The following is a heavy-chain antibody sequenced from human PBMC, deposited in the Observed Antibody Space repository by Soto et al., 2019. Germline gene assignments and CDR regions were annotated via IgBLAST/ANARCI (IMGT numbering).Heavy chain of an antibody. V-gene: IGHV3-73*01. Sequence: GGSLRLSCAASGFTFSGSSMHWVRQASGKGLEWVGRIRSKANSYATAYAASVKGRFTISRDDSKNTAYLQMNSLKTEDTAVYYCTVVGSSSWSDNAFDIWGQGTMVTV. CDR2: IRSKANSYAT. CDR1: GFTFSGSS. J-gene: IGHJ3*02. D-gene: IGHD6-13*01. CDR3: TVVGSSSWSDNAFDI.